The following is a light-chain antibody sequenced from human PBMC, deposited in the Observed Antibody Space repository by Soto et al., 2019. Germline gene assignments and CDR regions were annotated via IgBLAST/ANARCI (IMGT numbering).Light chain of an antibody. J-gene: IGLJ3*02. Sequence: QSALTQPASVSGSPGQSITISCTGTSSDVGGYNYVSWYQQHPGKAPKVMIYEVTNRPSGVSNRFSGSKSGNTASLTIPGLQAEDEADYHCSSFTSSHTWVFGGGTKLTVL. CDR3: SSFTSSHTWV. V-gene: IGLV2-14*01. CDR1: SSDVGGYNY. CDR2: EVT.